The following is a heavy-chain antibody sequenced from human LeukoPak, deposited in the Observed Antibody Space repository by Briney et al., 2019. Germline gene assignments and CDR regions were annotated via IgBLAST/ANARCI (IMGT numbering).Heavy chain of an antibody. CDR1: GHTLTDLS. CDR2: LDPENGET. CDR3: ATGGIYSLLDY. V-gene: IGHV1-24*01. Sequence: ASVKVSCKVSGHTLTDLSTHWVRQAPGGGLEWMGGLDPENGETIYAQKFQGRVTMTEDTSTDTAYMELSSLRSEDTAVYYCATGGIYSLLDYWGQGTLVTVSS. D-gene: IGHD1-26*01. J-gene: IGHJ4*02.